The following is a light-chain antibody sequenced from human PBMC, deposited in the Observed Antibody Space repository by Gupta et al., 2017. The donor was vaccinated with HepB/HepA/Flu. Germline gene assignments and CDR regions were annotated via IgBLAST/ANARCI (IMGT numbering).Light chain of an antibody. CDR1: NSNIGADHD. Sequence: QSVLTQPPPVSGAPGQRVTTPCPGRNSNIGADHDVHWYQQLPGTAPKLLIYVNINRPSGVPDRFSGSKSGTSASLAITGVQAEDEADYYCQSYDNSAGVWVFGGGTKLTVL. V-gene: IGLV1-40*01. CDR2: VNI. CDR3: QSYDNSAGVWV. J-gene: IGLJ3*02.